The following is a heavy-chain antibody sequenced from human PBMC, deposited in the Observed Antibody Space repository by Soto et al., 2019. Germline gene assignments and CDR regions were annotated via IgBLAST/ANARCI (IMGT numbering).Heavy chain of an antibody. J-gene: IGHJ4*02. CDR3: ARHATRSYDY. CDR2: IYYNGNT. V-gene: IGHV4-59*08. CDR1: RGSISTYY. Sequence: SETLSLTCTVSRGSISTYYWSWIRQPPGKGLECIGYIYYNGNTNYNPSLKSRVTISVDTSKNQFTLNLNSVTAADTAVYYCARHATRSYDYCGQGTLVTVSS.